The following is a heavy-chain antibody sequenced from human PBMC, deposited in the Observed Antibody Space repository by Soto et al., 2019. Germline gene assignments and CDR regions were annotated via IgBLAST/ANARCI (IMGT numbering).Heavy chain of an antibody. CDR2: ISWNSGSI. Sequence: GGSLRLSCAASGFTFDDYAMHWVRQAPGKGLEWVSGISWNSGSIGYADSVKGRFTISRDNAKNSLYLQMNSLRAEDTALYYCAKDNDAGSYYDSRGYSFDYWGQGTLVTVSS. J-gene: IGHJ4*02. V-gene: IGHV3-9*01. CDR3: AKDNDAGSYYDSRGYSFDY. D-gene: IGHD3-22*01. CDR1: GFTFDDYA.